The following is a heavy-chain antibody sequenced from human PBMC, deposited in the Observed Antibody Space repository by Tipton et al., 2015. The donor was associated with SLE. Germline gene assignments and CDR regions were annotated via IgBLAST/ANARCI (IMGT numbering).Heavy chain of an antibody. CDR2: IYYSGSI. D-gene: IGHD3-16*01. CDR3: AREWGDAFDI. Sequence: LRLSCTVSDYSISSGYYWGWIRQPPGKGLEWIGYIYYSGSISYNPSLKSRVTISVDTSENQFSLKLSSVTAADTAVYYCAREWGDAFDIWGQGTMVTVSS. J-gene: IGHJ3*02. V-gene: IGHV4-38-2*02. CDR1: DYSISSGYY.